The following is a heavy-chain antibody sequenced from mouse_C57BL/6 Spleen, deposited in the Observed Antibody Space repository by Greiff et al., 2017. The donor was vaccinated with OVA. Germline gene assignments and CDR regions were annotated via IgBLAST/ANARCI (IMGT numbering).Heavy chain of an antibody. D-gene: IGHD6-1*01. Sequence: QVQLQQPGAELVRPGSSVKLSCKASGYTFTSYWMHWVKQRPIQGLEWIGNIDPSDSETHYNQKFKDKATLTVNKSSSTAYMQLSSLTSEDSAVYYYARSPDAIDVWGTGTTVTVSS. CDR3: ARSPDAIDV. J-gene: IGHJ1*03. V-gene: IGHV1-52*01. CDR1: GYTFTSYW. CDR2: IDPSDSET.